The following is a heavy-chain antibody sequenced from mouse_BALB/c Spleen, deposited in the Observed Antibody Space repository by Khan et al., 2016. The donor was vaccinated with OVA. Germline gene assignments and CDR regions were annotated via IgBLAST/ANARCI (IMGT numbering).Heavy chain of an antibody. V-gene: IGHV1-80*01. Sequence: RAELVRPGPSVKISSKTSGYVFSSYWMTWMKQRPGQGLECTGQIYPGDGVINSNGKFKYKATLTAGKSSNTAYMQLSSLTSKYSAVDFCARSGDDYDAYWGQGTLVTVSA. J-gene: IGHJ3*01. CDR3: ARSGDDYDAY. CDR1: GYVFSSYW. CDR2: IYPGDGVI. D-gene: IGHD2-2*01.